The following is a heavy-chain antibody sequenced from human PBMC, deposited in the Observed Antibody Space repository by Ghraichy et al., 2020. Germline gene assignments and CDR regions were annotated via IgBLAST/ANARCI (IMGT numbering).Heavy chain of an antibody. D-gene: IGHD5-18*01. J-gene: IGHJ4*02. CDR3: ARHVDTAMVGGEVYFDY. V-gene: IGHV4-59*08. Sequence: SETLSLTCTVSGGSISSYDWSWIRQPPGKGLEWIGYIYYSGSTNYNPSLKSRVTISVDTSKNQFSLKLSSVTAADTAVYYCARHVDTAMVGGEVYFDYWGQGTLVTVSS. CDR2: IYYSGST. CDR1: GGSISSYD.